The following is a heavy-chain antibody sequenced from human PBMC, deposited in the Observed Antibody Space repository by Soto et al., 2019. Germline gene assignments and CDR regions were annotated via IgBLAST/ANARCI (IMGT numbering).Heavy chain of an antibody. CDR1: GVSLTSGNW. D-gene: IGHD3-10*01. Sequence: SETLSLTCAVSGVSLTSGNWWTLVRQSPQRGLEYIGEIFHDGTANYYPSFERRVAMSVDTSRNQFSLKLTSVTAADTAVYFCARLVYDTRLNYMYFDFWGPGTLVTVSS. CDR2: IFHDGTA. V-gene: IGHV4-4*02. CDR3: ARLVYDTRLNYMYFDF. J-gene: IGHJ4*02.